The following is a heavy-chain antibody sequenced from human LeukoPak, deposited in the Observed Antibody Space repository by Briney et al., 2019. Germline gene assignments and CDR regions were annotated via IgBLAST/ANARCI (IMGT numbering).Heavy chain of an antibody. J-gene: IGHJ6*03. Sequence: SETLSLTCTVSGGSISSYYWGWIRQSPGKGLEWIGYIYVTGSTRYNPYLQSRVTISVDTSRNQFFLKMSSVTAADTAVYYCARHIGGGIEDMDVWGKGTKVTVSS. CDR1: GGSISSYY. D-gene: IGHD3-16*02. CDR3: ARHIGGGIEDMDV. V-gene: IGHV4-59*08. CDR2: IYVTGST.